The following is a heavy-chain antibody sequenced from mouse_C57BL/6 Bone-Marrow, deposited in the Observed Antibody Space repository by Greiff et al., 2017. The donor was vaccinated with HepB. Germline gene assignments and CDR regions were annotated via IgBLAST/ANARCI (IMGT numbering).Heavy chain of an antibody. CDR1: GFSLTSYG. CDR3: SCGGFAY. CDR2: IWGVGST. V-gene: IGHV2-6*01. Sequence: VQLVESGPGLVAPSQSLSITCTVSGFSLTSYGVDWVRQSPGKGLEWLGVIWGVGSTKYNSALKSRLSISKDNSKSQVFLKMNSLQTDDTAMYYCSCGGFAYWGQGTLVTVSA. J-gene: IGHJ3*01.